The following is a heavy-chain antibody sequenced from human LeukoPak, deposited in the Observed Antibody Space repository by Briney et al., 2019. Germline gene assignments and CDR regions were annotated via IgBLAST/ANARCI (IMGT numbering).Heavy chain of an antibody. CDR1: GFAFRSYA. CDR3: AQGARADTFWYFDL. CDR2: IRGTGTIT. D-gene: IGHD3-16*01. V-gene: IGHV3-23*01. J-gene: IGHJ2*01. Sequence: PGGSLRLSCAASGFAFRSYAMSWVRQAPGKGLEWVSSIRGTGTITFHADSVKGRFTTSRDNSKNTLYLQMNGLRCEDTAVYYCAQGARADTFWYFDLWGRGTLVTVSS.